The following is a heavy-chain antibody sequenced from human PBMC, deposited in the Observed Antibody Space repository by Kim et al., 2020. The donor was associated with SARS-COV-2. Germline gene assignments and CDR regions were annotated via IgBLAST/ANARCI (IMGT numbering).Heavy chain of an antibody. CDR3: ARRQENGYSYGTGGAFDI. V-gene: IGHV4-39*01. Sequence: SETLSLTCTVSGGSISSSSYYWGWIRQPPGKGLEWIGSIYYSGSTYYNPSLKSRVTISVDTSKNQFSLKLSSVTAADTAVYYCARRQENGYSYGTGGAFDIWGQGTMVTVSS. J-gene: IGHJ3*02. CDR1: GGSISSSSYY. CDR2: IYYSGST. D-gene: IGHD5-18*01.